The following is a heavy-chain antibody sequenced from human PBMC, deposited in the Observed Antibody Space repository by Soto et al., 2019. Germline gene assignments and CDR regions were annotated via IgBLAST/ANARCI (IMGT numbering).Heavy chain of an antibody. J-gene: IGHJ5*02. CDR3: VRDGTKTLRDWFDP. V-gene: IGHV4-4*07. CDR1: GGAISGFY. D-gene: IGHD1-1*01. Sequence: SETLSLTCTVSGGAISGFYWSWIRKSAGKGLEWIGRIYATGTTDYNPSLKSRVMMSVDTSKKQFSLKLRSVTAADTAVYYCVRDGTKTLRDWFDPWGQGISVTVSS. CDR2: IYATGTT.